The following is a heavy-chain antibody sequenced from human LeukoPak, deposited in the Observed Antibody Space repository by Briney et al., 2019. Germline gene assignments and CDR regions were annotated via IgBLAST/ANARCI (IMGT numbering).Heavy chain of an antibody. CDR3: AEDGGLRYFDWLSYFDY. Sequence: GGSLRLSCAASGFTFSSYGMHWVRQAPGKGLEWVAFISYDGSNKYYADSVKGRFTISRDNSKNTLYLQMNSLRAEDTAVYYCAEDGGLRYFDWLSYFDYWGQGTLVTVSS. CDR2: ISYDGSNK. V-gene: IGHV3-30*18. D-gene: IGHD3-9*01. CDR1: GFTFSSYG. J-gene: IGHJ4*02.